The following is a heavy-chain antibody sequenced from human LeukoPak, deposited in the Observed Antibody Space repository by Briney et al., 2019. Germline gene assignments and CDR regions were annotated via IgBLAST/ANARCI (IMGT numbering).Heavy chain of an antibody. D-gene: IGHD2-21*02. CDR1: GGTFSSYA. CDR2: VIPIFGTA. V-gene: IGHV1-69*06. Sequence: SVKVSCKASGGTFSSYAISWVRQAPGQGLEWMGGVIPIFGTANYAQKFQGRVTITADKSTSTAYMELSSLRSEDTAVYYCARPSKPYCGGDCYQTQNWFDPWGQGTLVTVSS. CDR3: ARPSKPYCGGDCYQTQNWFDP. J-gene: IGHJ5*02.